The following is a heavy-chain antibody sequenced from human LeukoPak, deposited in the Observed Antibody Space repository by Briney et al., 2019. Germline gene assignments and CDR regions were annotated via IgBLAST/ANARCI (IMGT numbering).Heavy chain of an antibody. CDR3: ARDRYDIWTGYNYGMDV. J-gene: IGHJ6*02. CDR2: IHYTGST. Sequence: SETLSLTCSASGGYISSLFWSWIRQPPGKGLEWIGHIHYTGSTDCNPSLKSRVTISIDTSKKYFSVRLNSVTATDTAVYYCARDRYDIWTGYNYGMDVWGQGTTVTVPS. V-gene: IGHV4-59*11. CDR1: GGYISSLF. D-gene: IGHD3-9*01.